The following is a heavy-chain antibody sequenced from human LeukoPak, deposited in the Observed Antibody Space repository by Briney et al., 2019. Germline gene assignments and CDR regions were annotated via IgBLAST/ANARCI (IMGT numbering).Heavy chain of an antibody. CDR1: DGSINTYF. CDR3: ATGGYSAWCDY. V-gene: IGHV4-4*07. J-gene: IGHJ4*01. Sequence: SETLSLTCSVSDGSINTYFWSWIRQPAGKGLEWIGRIDSSGTTSLNPSLKSRVTISQDKSKKQFSLKLSSVTAADTAVYYCATGGYSAWCDYWGHGTQVIVPS. D-gene: IGHD6-19*01. CDR2: IDSSGTT.